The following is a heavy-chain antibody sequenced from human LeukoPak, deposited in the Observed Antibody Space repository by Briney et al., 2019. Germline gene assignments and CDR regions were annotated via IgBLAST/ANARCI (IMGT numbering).Heavy chain of an antibody. CDR1: GGSISSYY. V-gene: IGHV4-59*01. D-gene: IGHD3-10*01. J-gene: IGHJ6*04. CDR3: AAAMIRGEEGFYYYYYGMDV. Sequence: SETLSLTCTVSGGSISSYYWSWIRQPPGKGLEWIGYIYYSGSTNYNPSLKSRVTISVDTSKNQFSLKLSSVTAADTAVYYCAAAMIRGEEGFYYYYYGMDVWGKGTTVTVSS. CDR2: IYYSGST.